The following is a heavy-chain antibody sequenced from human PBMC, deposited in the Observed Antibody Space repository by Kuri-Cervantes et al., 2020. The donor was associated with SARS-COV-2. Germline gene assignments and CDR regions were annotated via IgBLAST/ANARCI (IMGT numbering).Heavy chain of an antibody. CDR3: ARLRDPPYMDV. CDR1: GYTFTNND. V-gene: IGHV1-8*02. CDR2: MNPDTGNA. J-gene: IGHJ6*03. D-gene: IGHD5-24*01. Sequence: ASVKVSCKASGYTFTNNDINWVRQASGQGLEWMGWMNPDTGNAGYAQKFQGRVTMTRDTSISTAYLQWSSLKASDTAMYYCARLRDPPYMDVWGKGTTVTVSS.